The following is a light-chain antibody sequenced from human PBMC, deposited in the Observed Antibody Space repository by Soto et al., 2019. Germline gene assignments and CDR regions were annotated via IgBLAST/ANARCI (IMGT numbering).Light chain of an antibody. CDR2: EVN. CDR3: TSYAGSNNPVV. V-gene: IGLV2-8*01. CDR1: SSDVGSYNY. Sequence: QSALTLPPSASGSPGQSVTISCTGTSSDVGSYNYVSWYQQHPDKAPKLIIYEVNERPSGVPDRFSGSKSGNTASLTVSGLQADDEADYYCTSYAGSNNPVVFGGGTKLTVL. J-gene: IGLJ3*02.